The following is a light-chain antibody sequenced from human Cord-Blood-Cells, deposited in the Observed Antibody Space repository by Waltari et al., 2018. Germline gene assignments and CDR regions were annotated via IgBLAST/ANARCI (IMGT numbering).Light chain of an antibody. J-gene: IGLJ3*02. V-gene: IGLV3-21*03. CDR1: NIGSKS. CDR3: QVWDSSSDHWV. CDR2: EYS. Sequence: SYVLTQPTSVPVAPGKTARITCGGNNIGSKSVHWYQQKPGQAPVLVVYEYSDRPSGITERFSGSNSVNTATLTSSSVEAGDEAVSYSQVWDSSSDHWVYGGGTTLTVL.